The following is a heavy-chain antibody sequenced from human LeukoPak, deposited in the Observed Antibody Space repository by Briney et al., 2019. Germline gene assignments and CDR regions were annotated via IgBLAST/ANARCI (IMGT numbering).Heavy chain of an antibody. V-gene: IGHV4-59*08. D-gene: IGHD3-22*01. J-gene: IGHJ4*02. Sequence: PSETLSLTCAVSGGSISNFYWSWVRQPAGKGLEWVGYISYGGGTTYNASLKHRLSMSMDTSKNQLSLRLSSVTAADTALYYCARVGDTSGYFYYFYNWGQGTLVTVSS. CDR1: GGSISNFY. CDR2: ISYGGGT. CDR3: ARVGDTSGYFYYFYN.